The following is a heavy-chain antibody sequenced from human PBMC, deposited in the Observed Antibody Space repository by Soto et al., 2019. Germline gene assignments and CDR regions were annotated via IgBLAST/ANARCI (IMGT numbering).Heavy chain of an antibody. V-gene: IGHV2-5*01. J-gene: IGHJ4*02. CDR3: AHRPGGSGFRYYFAY. CDR2: IYWNDDD. D-gene: IGHD6-19*01. CDR1: GFSLTSSGVV. Sequence: SGPTLVNPTQTLTLTCSFSGFSLTSSGVVVGGVRQPPGKALELLGLIYWNDDDRYRASLHSRLTITKDTSKNQVVLTMTNMDPVETATYYCAHRPGGSGFRYYFAYWGQGTLVTV.